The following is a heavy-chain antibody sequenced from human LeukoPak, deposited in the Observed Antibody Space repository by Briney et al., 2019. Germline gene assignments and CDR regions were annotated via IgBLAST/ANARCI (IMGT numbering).Heavy chain of an antibody. CDR2: ISYDGSNK. CDR1: GFTFSSYA. CDR3: ARDRGWGLLPYYFDY. V-gene: IGHV3-30-3*01. D-gene: IGHD3-22*01. J-gene: IGHJ4*02. Sequence: GGSLRLSCAASGFTFSSYAMHWVRQAPGKGLEWVAVISYDGSNKYYADSVKGRFTISRDNSKNTLYLQMNSLRAEDTAVYYCARDRGWGLLPYYFDYWGQGTLATVSS.